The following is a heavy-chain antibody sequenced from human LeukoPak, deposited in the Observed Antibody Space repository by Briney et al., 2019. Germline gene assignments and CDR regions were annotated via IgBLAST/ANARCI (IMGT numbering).Heavy chain of an antibody. CDR3: ARARVGQGTIDY. CDR2: ISAYNGNT. D-gene: IGHD1-1*01. CDR1: GYSFTDYY. V-gene: IGHV1-18*04. J-gene: IGHJ4*02. Sequence: ASVKVSCKPSGYSFTDYYINWVRQAPGQGLEWMGWISAYNGNTNYAQKLQGRVTMTTDTSTSTAYMELRSLRSDDTAVYYCARARVGQGTIDYWGQGTLVTVSS.